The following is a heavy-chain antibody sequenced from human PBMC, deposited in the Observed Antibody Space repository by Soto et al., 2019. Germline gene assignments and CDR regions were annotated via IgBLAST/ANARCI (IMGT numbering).Heavy chain of an antibody. V-gene: IGHV4-31*03. CDR1: GDSIGGVGY. J-gene: IGHJ5*02. Sequence: SETLSLTCTVSGDSIGGVGYWGWIRQFPGRGLEWIGCISSSGSTYYNPALNNRISLSLDTSQNQFSLKLLSVTAADTAIYYCARSGVTGIVIPSHWFDPWGQGTLVTVSS. CDR2: ISSSGST. D-gene: IGHD2-21*02. CDR3: ARSGVTGIVIPSHWFDP.